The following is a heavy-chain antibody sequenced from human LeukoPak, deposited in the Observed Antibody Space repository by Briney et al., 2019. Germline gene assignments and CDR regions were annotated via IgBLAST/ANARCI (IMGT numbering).Heavy chain of an antibody. CDR2: INPNSGGT. Sequence: GASVKVSCKASGYTFTGYYMHWVRQAPGQGLEWMGWINPNSGGTNYAQKFQGRVTMTRDTSISTAYMELSRLRSDDTAVYYCARSDQYYYDSSGQNHDAFDIWGRGTMVTVSS. J-gene: IGHJ3*02. CDR1: GYTFTGYY. D-gene: IGHD3-22*01. CDR3: ARSDQYYYDSSGQNHDAFDI. V-gene: IGHV1-2*02.